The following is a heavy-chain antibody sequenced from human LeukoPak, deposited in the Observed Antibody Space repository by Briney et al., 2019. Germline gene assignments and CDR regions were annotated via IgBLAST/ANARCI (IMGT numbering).Heavy chain of an antibody. Sequence: PGGSLRLSCAAFGLTVSSEYMSWVRQAPGKGLEWVSVFYSGGSTYYADSVKGRFTISRDNSKNTLYFQMNSLRAEDTAVYYCARGPGWNYFDYWGQGTLVTVSS. CDR3: ARGPGWNYFDY. D-gene: IGHD6-19*01. CDR1: GLTVSSEY. J-gene: IGHJ4*02. CDR2: FYSGGST. V-gene: IGHV3-66*01.